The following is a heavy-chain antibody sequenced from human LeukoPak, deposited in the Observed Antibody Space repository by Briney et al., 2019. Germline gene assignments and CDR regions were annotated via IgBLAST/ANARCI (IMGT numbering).Heavy chain of an antibody. V-gene: IGHV3-30*01. J-gene: IGHJ6*03. D-gene: IGHD6-6*01. Sequence: PGRSLRLSCAASGFTFGTYGMHWVRQAPGKGLEWVAVMSDDGTHKYYADSVKGRFTISRDNSKHTLYLQMNSLRAEDTAVYYCARNEAARRGSYYYNYMDVWGQRDHGHRL. CDR1: GFTFGTYG. CDR2: MSDDGTHK. CDR3: ARNEAARRGSYYYNYMDV.